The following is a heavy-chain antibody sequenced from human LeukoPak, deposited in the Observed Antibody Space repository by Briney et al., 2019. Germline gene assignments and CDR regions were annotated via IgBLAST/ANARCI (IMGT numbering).Heavy chain of an antibody. CDR3: AKYSVQLWDNFDY. Sequence: PGGSLRLSCTASGFTLSSYAMSWVRQAPGKGLEWVSAISGSGGSTYYADSVKGRFTISRDNSKNTLYLQMNSLRAEDTAVYYCAKYSVQLWDNFDYWGQGTLVTVSS. V-gene: IGHV3-23*01. CDR1: GFTLSSYA. CDR2: ISGSGGST. D-gene: IGHD5-18*01. J-gene: IGHJ4*02.